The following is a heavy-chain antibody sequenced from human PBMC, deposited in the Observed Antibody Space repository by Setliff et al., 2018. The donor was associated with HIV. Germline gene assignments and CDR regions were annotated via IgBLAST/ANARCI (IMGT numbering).Heavy chain of an antibody. V-gene: IGHV3-15*01. CDR2: IKSKANGETT. Sequence: SGGSLRLSCTASGSTFGDAWMSWVRQAPGKGLEWVSRIKSKANGETTDYAAPVKGRFTISRDDSRDILYLQMNSLKTEDTAVYYCTTDLPYGYHNDYWGPGTLVTVSS. CDR3: TTDLPYGYHNDY. CDR1: GSTFGDAW. D-gene: IGHD2-2*01. J-gene: IGHJ4*02.